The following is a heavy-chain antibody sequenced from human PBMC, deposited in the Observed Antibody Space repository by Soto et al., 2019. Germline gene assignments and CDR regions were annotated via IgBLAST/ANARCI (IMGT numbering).Heavy chain of an antibody. CDR2: IYYGGST. Sequence: SETLSLSCTVSGGSISSGGYYWSWIRQHPGKGLEWIGYIYYGGSTYYNPSLKSRVTISVDTSKNQFSLKLSSVTAADTAVYYCARDCIWTGRGMDVWGQGTTVTVSS. J-gene: IGHJ6*02. CDR1: GGSISSGGYY. V-gene: IGHV4-31*03. CDR3: ARDCIWTGRGMDV. D-gene: IGHD3-9*01.